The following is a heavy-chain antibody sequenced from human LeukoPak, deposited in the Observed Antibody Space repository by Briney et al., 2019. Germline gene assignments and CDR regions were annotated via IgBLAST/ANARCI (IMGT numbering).Heavy chain of an antibody. CDR3: ASTDRLAAAGTDC. CDR1: GFAFGSEA. V-gene: IGHV3-21*05. J-gene: IGHJ4*02. D-gene: IGHD6-13*01. Sequence: GGSLRLSCGVSGFAFGSEAMNWVRQAPGKGLEWVSYISSSSSYIYYADSVKGRFTISRDNAKNSLYLQMNSLRAEDTAVYYCASTDRLAAAGTDCWGQGTLVTVSS. CDR2: ISSSSSYI.